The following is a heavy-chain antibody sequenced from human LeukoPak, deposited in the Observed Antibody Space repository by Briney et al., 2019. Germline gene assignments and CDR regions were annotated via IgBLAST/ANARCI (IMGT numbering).Heavy chain of an antibody. V-gene: IGHV4-59*08. Sequence: PSETLSLTCTVSGGSIGGYYWNWIRQPPGKGLEWIGNIHYSGSTKYNPSLKSRVTISLDTSKNQVSLKLSSVTAADAAVYYCARGGPTGYVDYWGQGTLVTVSS. CDR3: ARGGPTGYVDY. D-gene: IGHD3-9*01. CDR2: IHYSGST. CDR1: GGSIGGYY. J-gene: IGHJ4*02.